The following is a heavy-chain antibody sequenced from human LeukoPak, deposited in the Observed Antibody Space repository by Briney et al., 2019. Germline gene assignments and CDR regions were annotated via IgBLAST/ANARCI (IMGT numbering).Heavy chain of an antibody. J-gene: IGHJ4*02. D-gene: IGHD6-19*01. CDR3: ARKYSSGWPN. Sequence: GESLKISCKASGYSFTNYWSGWVRQMPEKGPEWMGIIYPGDADTRYSTSFHGQVTISADKSINTAYLQWSSLKASDTAMYYCARKYSSGWPNWGQGTLVTVSS. CDR1: GYSFTNYW. V-gene: IGHV5-51*01. CDR2: IYPGDADT.